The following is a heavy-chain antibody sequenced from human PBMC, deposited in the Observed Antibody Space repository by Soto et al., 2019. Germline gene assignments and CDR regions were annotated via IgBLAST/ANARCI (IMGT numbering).Heavy chain of an antibody. Sequence: SETLSLTCAVSGGSISSSNWWSWVRQPPGKGLEWIGEIYHSGSTNYNPSLKSRVTISVDKSKNQFSLKLSSVTAADTAIYYCATRFYSSGVLFDYWGPGTQVTVSS. CDR3: ATRFYSSGVLFDY. V-gene: IGHV4-4*02. CDR1: GGSISSSNW. D-gene: IGHD3-10*01. CDR2: IYHSGST. J-gene: IGHJ4*02.